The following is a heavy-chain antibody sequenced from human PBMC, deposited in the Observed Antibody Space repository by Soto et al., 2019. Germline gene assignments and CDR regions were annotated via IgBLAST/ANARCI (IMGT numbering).Heavy chain of an antibody. CDR1: GFTFSSYA. V-gene: IGHV3-23*01. CDR2: ISGGGGTT. J-gene: IGHJ4*02. Sequence: GGSLRLSCAASGFTFSSYAMSWVRQAPGKGLEWVSVISGGGGTTNYADSVKGRFTISRDNSKNTLYLQMNSLRAEDTAVYYCAKKAHGYNYPFDYWGQGTLVTVSS. D-gene: IGHD5-12*01. CDR3: AKKAHGYNYPFDY.